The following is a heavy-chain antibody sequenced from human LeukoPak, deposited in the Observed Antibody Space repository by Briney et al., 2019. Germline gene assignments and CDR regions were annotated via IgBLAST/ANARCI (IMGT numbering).Heavy chain of an antibody. Sequence: SETLSLTCTVSGGSISSYYWSWIRQPPGKGLEWIGYIYYSGSTNYNPSLKSRVTISVDTSKNQFSLKLSSVTAADTAVYYCASPGDFQAFDIWGQGTMVTVSS. J-gene: IGHJ3*02. CDR2: IYYSGST. CDR3: ASPGDFQAFDI. CDR1: GGSISSYY. V-gene: IGHV4-59*01. D-gene: IGHD4-17*01.